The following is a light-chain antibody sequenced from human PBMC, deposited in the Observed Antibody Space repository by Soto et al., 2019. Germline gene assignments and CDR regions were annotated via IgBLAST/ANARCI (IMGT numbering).Light chain of an antibody. CDR2: GAS. CDR3: QQYGSSSRT. Sequence: EIVLTQSPGTLSLSPGERATLSCRASQSVSSYLAWYQQKPGQAPRLLIYGASSRATGIPDRFSASGSGTDFTLIISRLEPEDFAVYYCQQYGSSSRTFGQGTKVEIK. J-gene: IGKJ1*01. CDR1: QSVSSY. V-gene: IGKV3-20*01.